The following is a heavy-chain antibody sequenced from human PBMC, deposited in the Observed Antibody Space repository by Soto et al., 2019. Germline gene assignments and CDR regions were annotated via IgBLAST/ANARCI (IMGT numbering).Heavy chain of an antibody. CDR3: AKDCSVTLIAVAGTDAVY. J-gene: IGHJ4*02. Sequence: GGSLRPSCAASGFTFSSYSMNWVRQAPGKGLEWVSTITTSSTSIYYADSVKGRFTISRDNAKNSLYLQMNSLRVEDTAVYYCAKDCSVTLIAVAGTDAVYWGQGTLVTVSS. D-gene: IGHD6-19*01. V-gene: IGHV3-21*04. CDR2: ITTSSTSI. CDR1: GFTFSSYS.